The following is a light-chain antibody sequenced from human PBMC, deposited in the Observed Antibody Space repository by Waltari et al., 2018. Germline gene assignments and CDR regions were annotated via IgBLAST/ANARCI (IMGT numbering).Light chain of an antibody. CDR1: QGIRND. J-gene: IGKJ1*01. CDR3: LQDYDYPWT. CDR2: GAT. Sequence: AIQMTQSPSSLSASVGDRVTITCRASQGIRNDLGWYKQKPGKAPKLLIYGATSLQGGVPSRFSGSGSGREFTLTINSLQPEDLATYYCLQDYDYPWTFGQGTKVEIK. V-gene: IGKV1-6*01.